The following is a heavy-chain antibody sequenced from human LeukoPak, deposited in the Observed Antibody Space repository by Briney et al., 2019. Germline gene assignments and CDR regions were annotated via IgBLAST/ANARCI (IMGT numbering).Heavy chain of an antibody. Sequence: ASVKVSCKASGYTFTGYYMHWVRQAPGQGLEWMGWINPNSGGTNYAQKFQGRVTMTRDTSISTAYMELSRLRSDDTAVYYCARRPGEDTAMEWEFDYWGQGTLVTVSS. V-gene: IGHV1-2*02. D-gene: IGHD5-18*01. CDR2: INPNSGGT. CDR3: ARRPGEDTAMEWEFDY. CDR1: GYTFTGYY. J-gene: IGHJ4*02.